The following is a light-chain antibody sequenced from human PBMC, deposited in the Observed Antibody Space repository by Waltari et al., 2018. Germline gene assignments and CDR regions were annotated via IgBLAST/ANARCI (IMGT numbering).Light chain of an antibody. CDR2: AAS. V-gene: IGKV1-39*01. J-gene: IGKJ4*01. CDR1: QSISNY. Sequence: IQLTQSPSSLSASVGDNVTITCRASQSISNYLNWYQQKPGKAPKLLIYAASSLQSAVPARFSGSGSRTDFTLTISSLQPEDFATYYCQQSYSTPLTFGGGTKVEIK. CDR3: QQSYSTPLT.